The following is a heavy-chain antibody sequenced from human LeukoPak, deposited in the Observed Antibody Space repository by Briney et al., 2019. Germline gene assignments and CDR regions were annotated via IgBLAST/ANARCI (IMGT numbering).Heavy chain of an antibody. CDR2: ISSNGGST. V-gene: IGHV3-64*01. Sequence: GGSLRLSCAASGFTSSSYAMHWDRQAPGKGREYGSAISSNGGSTDYANSVKGRFTISRDNSKSTLYLQMGSLRAEDMAVYYCARGRGRGAAAGTCFDYWGQGTLVTVSS. D-gene: IGHD6-13*01. J-gene: IGHJ4*02. CDR3: ARGRGRGAAAGTCFDY. CDR1: GFTSSSYA.